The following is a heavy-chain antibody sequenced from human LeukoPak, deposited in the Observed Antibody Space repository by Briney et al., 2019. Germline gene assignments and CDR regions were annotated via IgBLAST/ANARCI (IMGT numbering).Heavy chain of an antibody. CDR2: IYTSWST. Sequence: SETLSLTCTVSGGSISSGSYYWSWIRQPAGKGLEWIGRIYTSWSTNYNPSLKSRGTISVDTSKNQFSLKLSSVTAADTAVYYCATEGFVGARVRDIWGQGTMVTVSS. V-gene: IGHV4-61*02. D-gene: IGHD1-26*01. CDR1: GGSISSGSYY. J-gene: IGHJ3*02. CDR3: ATEGFVGARVRDI.